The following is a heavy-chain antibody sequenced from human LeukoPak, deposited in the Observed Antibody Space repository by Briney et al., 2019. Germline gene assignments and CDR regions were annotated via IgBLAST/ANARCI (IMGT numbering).Heavy chain of an antibody. CDR1: GFTFSSYG. Sequence: GGSLSLSCAASGFTFSSYGMHWVRQAPGKGLEWVAVIWYDGSNKYYADSVKGRFTISRDNSKNTLYLQMNSLRAEDTAVYYCASNSGWYEPIDYWGQGTLVTVSS. J-gene: IGHJ4*02. D-gene: IGHD6-19*01. CDR3: ASNSGWYEPIDY. V-gene: IGHV3-33*01. CDR2: IWYDGSNK.